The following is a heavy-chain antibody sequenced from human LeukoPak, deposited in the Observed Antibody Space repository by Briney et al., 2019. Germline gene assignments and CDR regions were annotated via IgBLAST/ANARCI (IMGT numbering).Heavy chain of an antibody. CDR2: IYPDDSDT. CDR1: GYSFTNYW. Sequence: GESLKISCKGSGYSFTNYWIGWVRQMPGRGLEWMGIIYPDDSDTRQSPSFQGQVTMSADNSISTAYLQWSSLEASDTATYYCARLAKARRDGYNFGFDSWGQGTLVTVSS. V-gene: IGHV5-51*01. D-gene: IGHD5-24*01. J-gene: IGHJ4*02. CDR3: ARLAKARRDGYNFGFDS.